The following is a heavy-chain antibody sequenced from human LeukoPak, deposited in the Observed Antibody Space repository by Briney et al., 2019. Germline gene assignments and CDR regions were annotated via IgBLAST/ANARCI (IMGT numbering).Heavy chain of an antibody. CDR2: INPNSGGT. CDR3: ARGGYCSSTSCRSFDP. CDR1: GYTFTGYY. J-gene: IGHJ5*02. Sequence: GASVKVSCKASGYTFTGYYMHWVRQAPGQGLEWMGWINPNSGGTNYAQKFQGRVTMTRDTSISTAYMELSRLRSDDTAVYYCARGGYCSSTSCRSFDPWGQGTLVTVSS. D-gene: IGHD2-2*01. V-gene: IGHV1-2*02.